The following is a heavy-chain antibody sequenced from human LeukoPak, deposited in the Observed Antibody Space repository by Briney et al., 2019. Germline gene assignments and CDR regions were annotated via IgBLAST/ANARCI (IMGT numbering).Heavy chain of an antibody. J-gene: IGHJ4*02. CDR2: TYYSGST. V-gene: IGHV4-39*01. CDR1: GGSISSSSYY. D-gene: IGHD2-2*01. CDR3: ARLEFVNIVVVPAAMHFDY. Sequence: SETLSLTCTVSGGSISSSSYYWGWIRQPPGKGLEWIGSTYYSGSTYYNPSLKSRVTISVDTSKNQFSLKLSSVTAADTAVYYCARLEFVNIVVVPAAMHFDYWGQGTLVTVSS.